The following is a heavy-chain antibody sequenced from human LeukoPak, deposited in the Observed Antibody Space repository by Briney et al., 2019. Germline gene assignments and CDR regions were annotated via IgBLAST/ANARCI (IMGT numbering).Heavy chain of an antibody. CDR3: ARSRPPSIAVAGTADY. CDR1: GYTFTSYG. Sequence: ASVKVSCKASGYTFTSYGISWVRQAPGQGLEWMGWISAYNGNTNYAQKLQGRVTMTTDTSTSTAYMELRSLRSDDTTVYYCARSRPPSIAVAGTADYWGQGTLVTVSS. V-gene: IGHV1-18*01. CDR2: ISAYNGNT. J-gene: IGHJ4*02. D-gene: IGHD6-19*01.